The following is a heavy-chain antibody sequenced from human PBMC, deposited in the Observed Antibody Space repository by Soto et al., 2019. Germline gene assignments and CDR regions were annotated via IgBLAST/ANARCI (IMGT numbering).Heavy chain of an antibody. Sequence: SETLSLTCAVYGGSFSGYYWSWIRQPPGKGLEWIGEINHSGSTNYNPSLKSRVTISVDTSKNQFSLKLSSVTAADTAVYYCARGVGTYYYGSGSPRMDVWGQGTSGTVSS. V-gene: IGHV4-34*01. J-gene: IGHJ6*02. CDR1: GGSFSGYY. D-gene: IGHD3-10*01. CDR3: ARGVGTYYYGSGSPRMDV. CDR2: INHSGST.